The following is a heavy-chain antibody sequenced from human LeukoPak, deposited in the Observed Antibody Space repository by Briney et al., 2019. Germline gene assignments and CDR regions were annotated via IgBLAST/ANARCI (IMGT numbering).Heavy chain of an antibody. CDR3: ASGRPLGFDY. V-gene: IGHV4-59*01. Sequence: PSETLSLTCTVSGDSISSYYWTWIRQPPGKGLEWIGYIYYSGTTNYNPSLKSRVTISIDTSRNQFSLKLSSVTAADTAVYYCASGRPLGFDYWGQGTLVTVSS. J-gene: IGHJ4*02. D-gene: IGHD1-26*01. CDR2: IYYSGTT. CDR1: GDSISSYY.